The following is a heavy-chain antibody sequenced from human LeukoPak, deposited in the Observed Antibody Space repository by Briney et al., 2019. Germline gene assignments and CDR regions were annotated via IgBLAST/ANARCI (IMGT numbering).Heavy chain of an antibody. V-gene: IGHV3-53*05. CDR1: GFTVSSNY. D-gene: IGHD3-22*01. CDR2: IYSGGNT. CDR3: ARSGYYDSSGYHIDY. J-gene: IGHJ4*02. Sequence: TWGSLRLSCAASGFTVSSNYMSWVRQAPGKGLEWVSDIYSGGNTYYADSVKGRFTISRDNSKNTLYLQMNSLRAEDTAVYYCARSGYYDSSGYHIDYWGQGTLVTVSS.